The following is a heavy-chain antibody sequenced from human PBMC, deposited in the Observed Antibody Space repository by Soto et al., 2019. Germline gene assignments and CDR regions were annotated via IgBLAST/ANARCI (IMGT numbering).Heavy chain of an antibody. CDR2: IDPSDFYT. CDR3: ARTSMQSRGYSYGHGGMDV. J-gene: IGHJ6*02. D-gene: IGHD5-18*01. V-gene: IGHV5-10-1*01. CDR1: GYSFTSYW. Sequence: GESLKISCKGSGYSFTSYWISWVRQMPGKGLDWLGSIDPSDFYTNYSPSFQGHVTISADKSISTAYLQWSSLKASDTAMYYCARTSMQSRGYSYGHGGMDVWGQGTTVTVSS.